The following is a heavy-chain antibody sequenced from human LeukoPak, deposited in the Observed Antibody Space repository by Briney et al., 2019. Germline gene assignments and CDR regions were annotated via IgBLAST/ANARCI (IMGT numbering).Heavy chain of an antibody. Sequence: SETLSLTCTVSGGSISSYYWSWIRQPPGKGLEWIGYIYYSGSTNYNPSLKSRVTISVDTSKNQFSLKLSSVTAADTAVYYCARTYYDILTGYFYGMDVWGQGTTVTVSS. J-gene: IGHJ6*02. CDR1: GGSISSYY. CDR3: ARTYYDILTGYFYGMDV. CDR2: IYYSGST. D-gene: IGHD3-9*01. V-gene: IGHV4-59*01.